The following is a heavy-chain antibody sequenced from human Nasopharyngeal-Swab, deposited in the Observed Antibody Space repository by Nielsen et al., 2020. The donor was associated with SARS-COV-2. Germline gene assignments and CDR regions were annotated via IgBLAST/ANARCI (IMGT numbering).Heavy chain of an antibody. CDR3: ARAQRGTVTIYYYYGMDV. J-gene: IGHJ6*02. D-gene: IGHD4-17*01. CDR2: IYHSGST. V-gene: IGHV4-4*02. Sequence: VRQAPGKGLAWIGAIYHSGSTNYNPSLKSRVTILADKSKNQFSLKLSSVTAADTAVYYCARAQRGTVTIYYYYGMDVWGQGTTVTVSS.